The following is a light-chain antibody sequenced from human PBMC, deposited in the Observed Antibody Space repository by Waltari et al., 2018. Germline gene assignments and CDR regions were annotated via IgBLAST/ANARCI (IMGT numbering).Light chain of an antibody. CDR3: QKYGTRPAT. J-gene: IGKJ1*01. CDR1: QSVSRT. CDR2: DAS. Sequence: PGERATLSCRASQSVSRTLAWYQQKPGQAPRLLIYDASIRATGIPDRFSGSGSGTDFSLTISRLEPEDFAVYYCQKYGTRPATFGQGTKVEIK. V-gene: IGKV3-20*01.